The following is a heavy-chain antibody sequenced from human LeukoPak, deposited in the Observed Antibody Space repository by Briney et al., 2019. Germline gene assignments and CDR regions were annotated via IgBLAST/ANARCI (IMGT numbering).Heavy chain of an antibody. Sequence: GGSLRLSCAASGFTFTTYAMSWVRQAPGRGLEWVSAISGSGISTYYADSVKGRFTISRDNPKNTLSLQMNSLRAEDTAIYYCACSSTSYYQGVRGPWGQGTLVTVSS. CDR3: ACSSTSYYQGVRGP. D-gene: IGHD2-2*01. CDR1: GFTFTTYA. CDR2: ISGSGIST. V-gene: IGHV3-23*01. J-gene: IGHJ5*02.